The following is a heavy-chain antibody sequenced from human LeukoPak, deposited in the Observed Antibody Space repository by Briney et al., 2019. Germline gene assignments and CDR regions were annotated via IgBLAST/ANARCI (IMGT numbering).Heavy chain of an antibody. CDR1: GGSFSGYY. V-gene: IGHV4-34*01. J-gene: IGHJ4*02. Sequence: SETLSLTCAVYGGSFSGYYWSWIRQPPGKGLEWIGEINHSGSTNYNPSLKSRVTMSVDTSKNQFSLKLSSVTAADTAVYYCARAPYYYGSGSYYLIWGQGTLVTVSS. CDR2: INHSGST. D-gene: IGHD3-10*01. CDR3: ARAPYYYGSGSYYLI.